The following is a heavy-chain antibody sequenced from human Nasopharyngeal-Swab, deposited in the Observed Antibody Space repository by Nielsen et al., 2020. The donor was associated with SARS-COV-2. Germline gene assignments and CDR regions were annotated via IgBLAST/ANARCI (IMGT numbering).Heavy chain of an antibody. Sequence: GGSLRLSCAVSGFTFDDYAMHWVRQAPGKGLEWVSLISGDGGSTYYADSVKGRLTISRDNSKNSLYLQMNSLRAEDTALYYCAKEAPPYPRGAFDIWGQGTMVTVSS. V-gene: IGHV3-43*02. J-gene: IGHJ3*02. CDR1: GFTFDDYA. CDR2: ISGDGGST. CDR3: AKEAPPYPRGAFDI.